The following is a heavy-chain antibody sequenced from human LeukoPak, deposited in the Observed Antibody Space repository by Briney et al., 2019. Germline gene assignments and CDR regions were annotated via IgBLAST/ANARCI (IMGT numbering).Heavy chain of an antibody. Sequence: ASETLSLTCAVYGGSFSGYYWSWIRQPPGKGLEWIGEINHSGSTNYNPSLKSRVTISVDTSKNQFSLKLSSVTAADTAVYYCARAGAVVVPAATPGFDYWGQGTLVTVSS. D-gene: IGHD2-2*01. J-gene: IGHJ4*02. CDR1: GGSFSGYY. CDR3: ARAGAVVVPAATPGFDY. V-gene: IGHV4-34*01. CDR2: INHSGST.